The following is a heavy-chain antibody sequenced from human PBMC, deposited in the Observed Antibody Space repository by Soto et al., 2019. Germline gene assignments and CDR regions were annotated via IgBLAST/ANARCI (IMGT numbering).Heavy chain of an antibody. D-gene: IGHD3-16*01. V-gene: IGHV3-74*01. CDR2: INPAGTIT. J-gene: IGHJ5*02. CDR3: TSDTFGLRDA. CDR1: GFPFSHYW. Sequence: MQMVESGGGSVQPGGSLRLSCAASGFPFSHYWMHWVRQTPGKGLVWVSRINPAGTITNYADSVEGRFTISRDNADSALFLQMNSLSAADTDISYCTSDTFGLRDAWGQGTLVTVSS.